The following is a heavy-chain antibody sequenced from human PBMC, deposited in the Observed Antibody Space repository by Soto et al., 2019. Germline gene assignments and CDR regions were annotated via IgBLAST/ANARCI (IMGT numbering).Heavy chain of an antibody. D-gene: IGHD3-10*01. CDR2: IYYSGST. CDR3: ARGGLLVREYYYYGMDV. CDR1: GGSISSGDYY. Sequence: TLSLTCTVSGGSISSGDYYWSWIRQPPGKGLEWIGYIYYSGSTYYNPSLKSRVAISVDTSKNQFSLKLSSVTAADTAVYYCARGGLLVREYYYYGMDVWGQGTTVTVSS. V-gene: IGHV4-30-4*01. J-gene: IGHJ6*02.